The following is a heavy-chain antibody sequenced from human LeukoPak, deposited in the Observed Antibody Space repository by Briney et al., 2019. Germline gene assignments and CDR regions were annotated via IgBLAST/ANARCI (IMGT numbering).Heavy chain of an antibody. CDR1: GFTFSSYA. V-gene: IGHV3-30-3*01. Sequence: GRSLRLSCAASGFTFSSYAMHWVRQAPGKGLEWVAVISYDGSNKYYADSVKGRFTISRDNSKNTLHLQMNSLRAEDTAVYYCARGNYGEALGYWGQGTLVTVSS. CDR3: ARGNYGEALGY. CDR2: ISYDGSNK. D-gene: IGHD4-17*01. J-gene: IGHJ4*02.